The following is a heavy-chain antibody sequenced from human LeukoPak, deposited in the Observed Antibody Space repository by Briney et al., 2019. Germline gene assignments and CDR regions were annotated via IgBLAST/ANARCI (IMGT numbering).Heavy chain of an antibody. CDR2: IYSGGST. V-gene: IGHV3-66*01. D-gene: IGHD2-21*02. J-gene: IGHJ5*02. CDR1: GFTVSSSY. Sequence: GGSLRLSCAASGFTVSSSYMNWVRQAPGKGLEWVSVIYSGGSTYYADSVKGRFTISRDNSKNTLYLQMNSLRAEDTAVYYCAKAGVVTRHWFDPWGQGTLVTVSS. CDR3: AKAGVVTRHWFDP.